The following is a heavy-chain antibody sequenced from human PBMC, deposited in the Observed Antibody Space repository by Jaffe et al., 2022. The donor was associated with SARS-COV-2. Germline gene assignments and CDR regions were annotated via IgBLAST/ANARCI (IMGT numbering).Heavy chain of an antibody. J-gene: IGHJ5*02. CDR2: INHSGST. V-gene: IGHV4-34*01. D-gene: IGHD6-13*01. CDR1: GGSFSGYY. Sequence: QVQLQQWGAGLLKPSETLSLTCAVYGGSFSGYYWSWIRQPPGKGLEWIGEINHSGSTNYNPSLKSRVTISVDTSKNQFSLKLSSVTAADTAVYYCARGHSITWQLANWFDPWGQGTLVTVSS. CDR3: ARGHSITWQLANWFDP.